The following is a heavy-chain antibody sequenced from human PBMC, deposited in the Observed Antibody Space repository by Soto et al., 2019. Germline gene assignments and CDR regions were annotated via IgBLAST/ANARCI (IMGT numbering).Heavy chain of an antibody. CDR2: ISSDGSTT. Sequence: QPGGSLRLSCAASGFTFSNSWMHWVRQAPGKGLVWVSRISSDGSTTNYADSVKGRFTISRDNAENTVYLQMNSLRAEDTAVNYCVYFYTPRWDQGTLVTVFS. V-gene: IGHV3-74*01. J-gene: IGHJ4*02. CDR1: GFTFSNSW. D-gene: IGHD3-9*01. CDR3: VYFYTPR.